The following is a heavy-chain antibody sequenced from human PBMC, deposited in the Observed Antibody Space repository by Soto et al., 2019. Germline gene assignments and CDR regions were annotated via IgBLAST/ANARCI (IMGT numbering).Heavy chain of an antibody. CDR1: GGSISSYY. Sequence: SETLSLTCTVSGGSISSYYWSWIRQPPGKGLEWIGYIYYSGSTNYNPSLKSRVTISVDTSKNQFSLKLSSVTAADTAVYYCAIGVYDYGDPLPPWFDPWGQGTLVTVSS. V-gene: IGHV4-59*01. D-gene: IGHD4-17*01. J-gene: IGHJ5*02. CDR2: IYYSGST. CDR3: AIGVYDYGDPLPPWFDP.